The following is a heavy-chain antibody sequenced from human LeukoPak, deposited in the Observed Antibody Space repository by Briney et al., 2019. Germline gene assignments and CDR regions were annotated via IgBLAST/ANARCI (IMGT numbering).Heavy chain of an antibody. CDR1: GGSISSSSYY. CDR3: ARDAVAGTNY. D-gene: IGHD6-19*01. V-gene: IGHV4-61*01. J-gene: IGHJ4*02. CDR2: IYYSGST. Sequence: PSETLSLTCTVSGGSISSSSYYWSWIRQPPWKGLEWIGYIYYSGSTNYNPSLKSRVTISVDTSKNQFSLKLSSVTAADTAVYYCARDAVAGTNYWGQGTLVTVSS.